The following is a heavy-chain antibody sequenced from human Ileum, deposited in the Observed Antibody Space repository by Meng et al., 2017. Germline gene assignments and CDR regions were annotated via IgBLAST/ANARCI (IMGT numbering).Heavy chain of an antibody. V-gene: IGHV4-34*01. CDR1: GGSFSGYY. J-gene: IGHJ4*02. Sequence: QGQLPQWGAGLLKPSESLSLTCAVYGGSFSGYYWSWIRQPPGKGLEWIGEINHSGSTNYNPSLKSRVTISVDTSKNQFSLKLSSVTAADTAVYYCARGGHDSSGYYSFDYWGQGTLVTVSS. CDR3: ARGGHDSSGYYSFDY. CDR2: INHSGST. D-gene: IGHD3-22*01.